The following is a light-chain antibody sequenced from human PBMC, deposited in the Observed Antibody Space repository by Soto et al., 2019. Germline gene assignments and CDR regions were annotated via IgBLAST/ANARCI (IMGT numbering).Light chain of an antibody. CDR1: QSVSSN. CDR3: QQYNNWPRT. J-gene: IGKJ1*01. CDR2: GAS. V-gene: IGKV3-15*01. Sequence: EIVMTKSPATLYVSPGERATLSGRASQSVSSNLDWYQQKPGQAPRLLIYGASTRATGSPARFSGSGAVTAFNLTVSSLQAEDFAVYYCQQYNNWPRTFGQGTKVEIK.